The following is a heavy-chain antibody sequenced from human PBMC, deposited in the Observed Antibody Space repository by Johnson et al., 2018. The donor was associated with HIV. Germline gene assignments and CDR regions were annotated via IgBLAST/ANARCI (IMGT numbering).Heavy chain of an antibody. CDR2: INWNGGNT. CDR3: ARERSLVRGVMPGAFDI. CDR1: GFSISSNY. D-gene: IGHD3-10*01. J-gene: IGHJ3*02. V-gene: IGHV3-20*04. Sequence: VQLVESGGGLIQPGGSLRLSCKASGFSISSNYMSWVRQPPGKGLEWVSGINWNGGNTSYADSVKGRFTISRDNAKNSLYLQMNSLRAEDTALYYCARERSLVRGVMPGAFDIWGQGTMVTVSS.